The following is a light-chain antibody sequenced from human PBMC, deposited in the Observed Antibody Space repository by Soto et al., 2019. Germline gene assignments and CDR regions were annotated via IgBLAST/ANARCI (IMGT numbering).Light chain of an antibody. CDR3: QHYYGWVKT. V-gene: IGKV3-15*01. J-gene: IGKJ2*01. CDR1: QSVNNN. CDR2: GAS. Sequence: EIVMTQSPASLSVSPGERATLSCRASQSVNNNLAWYQQNPGQAPRLLIYGASTRATGVPARFSGSGSGTESTLTNHSPQSEDCASYYFQHYYGWVKTFGQGTKLEIK.